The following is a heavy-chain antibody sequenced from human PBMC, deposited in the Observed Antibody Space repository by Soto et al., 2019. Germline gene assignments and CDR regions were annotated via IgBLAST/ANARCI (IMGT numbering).Heavy chain of an antibody. D-gene: IGHD3-3*01. J-gene: IGHJ4*02. CDR1: GFTFSSYG. Sequence: GGSLRLSCAASGFTFSSYGMSWVRQAPGKGLEWVSNISPSGGSTYYADSLKGRFTISRDNSKNTLYLQMNSLRAEDTAVYYCAKDNTIFGVVIIRGPYYFDYWGQGTLVTVSS. V-gene: IGHV3-23*01. CDR3: AKDNTIFGVVIIRGPYYFDY. CDR2: ISPSGGST.